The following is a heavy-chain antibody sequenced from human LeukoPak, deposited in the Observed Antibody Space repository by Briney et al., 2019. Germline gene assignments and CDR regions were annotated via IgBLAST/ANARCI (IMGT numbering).Heavy chain of an antibody. CDR3: ARRQRWFGERYYMDV. Sequence: GASVKVSCKASGGTFSSYAISWVRQAPGQGLEWMGGIIPIFGTVNYAQKFQGRVTITADKSTSTAYMELSSLRSEDTAVYYCARRQRWFGERYYMDVWGKGTTVTISS. CDR1: GGTFSSYA. V-gene: IGHV1-69*06. D-gene: IGHD3-10*01. CDR2: IIPIFGTV. J-gene: IGHJ6*03.